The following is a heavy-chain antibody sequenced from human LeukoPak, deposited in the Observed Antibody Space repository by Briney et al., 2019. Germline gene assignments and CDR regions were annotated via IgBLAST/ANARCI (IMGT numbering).Heavy chain of an antibody. CDR1: GGSVTSYY. CDR2: IYTSGST. CDR3: ARDTPPSRYSSSWYHNY. J-gene: IGHJ4*02. Sequence: PSEALSLTCTVSGGSVTSYYWSWIRQPAGKGLEWIGRIYTSGSTNYNPSLKSRVTMSVDTSKNQFSLKLSSVTAADTAVYYCARDTPPSRYSSSWYHNYWGREPWSPSPQ. V-gene: IGHV4-4*07. D-gene: IGHD6-13*01.